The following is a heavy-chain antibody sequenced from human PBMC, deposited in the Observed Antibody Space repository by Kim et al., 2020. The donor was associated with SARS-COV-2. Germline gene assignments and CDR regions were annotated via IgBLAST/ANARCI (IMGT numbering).Heavy chain of an antibody. J-gene: IGHJ4*02. Sequence: NEQKFQERVTITRDMSTSTAYMELSSLRSEDTAVYYCAASIAARGAYDYWGQGTLVTVSS. D-gene: IGHD6-6*01. V-gene: IGHV1-58*01. CDR3: AASIAARGAYDY.